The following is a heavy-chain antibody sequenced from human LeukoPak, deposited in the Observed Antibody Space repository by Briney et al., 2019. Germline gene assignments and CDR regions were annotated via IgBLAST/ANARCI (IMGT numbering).Heavy chain of an antibody. CDR1: GFTLDDYG. CDR2: INWNGGNT. V-gene: IGHV3-20*04. D-gene: IGHD1-14*01. Sequence: PGGSLRLSWAASGFTLDDYGMSWARQARGEGLEWVSGINWNGGNTVYADSVNGRFTISRDNAKNSLYLKMNSLRAEDTALYYCATDNIRSKDRYYYYYMDVWGKGTTVTASS. CDR3: ATDNIRSKDRYYYYYMDV. J-gene: IGHJ6*03.